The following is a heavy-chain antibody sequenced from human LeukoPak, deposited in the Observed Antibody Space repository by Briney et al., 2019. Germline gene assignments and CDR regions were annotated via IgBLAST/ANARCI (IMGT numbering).Heavy chain of an antibody. CDR3: ARDRGEGYSGYDGFDY. J-gene: IGHJ4*02. CDR2: FSGRSNYI. Sequence: PGGSLRLSCAASGFTFSSYTMNGVRQAPGKGLEWVSSFSGRSNYIYYADSVRGRFTISRDNAKNSLYLQMNSLRAEDTAMYYCARDRGEGYSGYDGFDYWGQGTLVTVSS. V-gene: IGHV3-21*01. D-gene: IGHD5-12*01. CDR1: GFTFSSYT.